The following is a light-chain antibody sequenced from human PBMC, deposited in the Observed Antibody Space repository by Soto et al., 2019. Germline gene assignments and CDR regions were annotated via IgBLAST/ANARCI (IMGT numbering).Light chain of an antibody. Sequence: QSVLTQPPSVSGAPGQRVTISCTGSSSNIGAGYDVHWYQQLPGTAPKLLIYGNSNRPSAVPDRFSGSKSGTSASLAITGLQAEDEAEYYCQSYDSSLSGGVFGGGTKLTVL. CDR2: GNS. CDR1: SSNIGAGYD. CDR3: QSYDSSLSGGV. V-gene: IGLV1-40*01. J-gene: IGLJ3*02.